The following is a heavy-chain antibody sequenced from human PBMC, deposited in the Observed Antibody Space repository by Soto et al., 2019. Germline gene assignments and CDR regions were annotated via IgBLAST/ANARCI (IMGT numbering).Heavy chain of an antibody. J-gene: IGHJ4*02. Sequence: QVQLQQWGAGLLKPSETLSLTCAVYGGSFSGYYWSWIRQPPGKGLEWIGEINHSGSTNYNPSLKSRATISVDTSKNQFSLKLSSVTAADTAVYYCARGLSGDFWSGYSFYFDYWGQGTLVTVSS. CDR1: GGSFSGYY. CDR3: ARGLSGDFWSGYSFYFDY. V-gene: IGHV4-34*01. CDR2: INHSGST. D-gene: IGHD3-3*01.